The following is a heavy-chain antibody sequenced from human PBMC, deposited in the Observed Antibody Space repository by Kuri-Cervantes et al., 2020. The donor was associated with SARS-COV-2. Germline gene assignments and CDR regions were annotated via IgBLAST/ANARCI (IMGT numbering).Heavy chain of an antibody. D-gene: IGHD5-24*01. CDR3: ARAVGSPVEMATKAAGNYFDY. V-gene: IGHV4-38-2*02. J-gene: IGHJ4*02. CDR1: GYSISSGYY. CDR2: IYHSGST. Sequence: SETLSLTCTVSGYSISSGYYWGWIRQPPGKGLEWIGYIYHSGSTYYNPSLKSRVTISVDRSKNQFSLKLSSVTAADTAVYYCARAVGSPVEMATKAAGNYFDYWGQGTLVTVSS.